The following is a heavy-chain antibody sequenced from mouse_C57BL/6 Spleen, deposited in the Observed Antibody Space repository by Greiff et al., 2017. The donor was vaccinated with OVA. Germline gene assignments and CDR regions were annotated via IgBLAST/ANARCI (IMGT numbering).Heavy chain of an antibody. CDR2: IDPETGGT. CDR1: GYTFTDYG. V-gene: IGHV1-15*01. J-gene: IGHJ3*01. CDR3: TREDPWGRFAY. D-gene: IGHD4-1*01. Sequence: QVQLQQSGAELVRPGASVTLSCKASGYTFTDYGMHWVKQTPVHGLEWIGAIDPETGGTAYNQKFKGKAILTADKSSSTAYMELRSLTSEDSAVYYCTREDPWGRFAYWGQGTLVTVSA.